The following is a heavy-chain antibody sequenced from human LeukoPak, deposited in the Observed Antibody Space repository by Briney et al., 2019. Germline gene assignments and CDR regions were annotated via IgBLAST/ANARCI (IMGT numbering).Heavy chain of an antibody. J-gene: IGHJ4*02. CDR2: FDPEDGET. V-gene: IGHV1-24*01. Sequence: ASVKVSCKVSGYTHTELSMHWVRQAPGKGLEWMGGFDPEDGETIYAQKFQGRVTMTEDTSTDTAYMELSSLRSEDTAVYYCATEFSDRGITMVRGVHFDYWGQGTLVTVSS. CDR1: GYTHTELS. D-gene: IGHD3-10*01. CDR3: ATEFSDRGITMVRGVHFDY.